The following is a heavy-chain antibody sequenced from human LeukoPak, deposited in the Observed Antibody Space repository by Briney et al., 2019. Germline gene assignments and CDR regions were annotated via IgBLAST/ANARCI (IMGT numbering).Heavy chain of an antibody. CDR3: ARGDSGSYPSEY. J-gene: IGHJ4*02. CDR2: INPNSGGT. Sequence: GASVKVSCKASGYTFTGYYMHWVRQAPGQGLEWMGWINPNSGGTNYAQKFQGWVTMTRDTSISTAYMELSRLRSDGTAVYYCARGDSGSYPSEYWGQGTLVTVSS. V-gene: IGHV1-2*04. CDR1: GYTFTGYY. D-gene: IGHD1-26*01.